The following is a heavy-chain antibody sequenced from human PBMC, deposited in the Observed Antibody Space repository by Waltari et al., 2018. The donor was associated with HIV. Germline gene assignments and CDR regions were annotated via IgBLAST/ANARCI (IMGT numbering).Heavy chain of an antibody. Sequence: EVQLVESGGGLVKPGESLRLSCAAFGFTFNNAWLTWVGQAQGKRTESDGRFKSKTEPHTMTNYAAPVKNRAIITRDESKNTLYLKMNSLKIDDTAVYYCTTRNRPSCSFGQDVWGQGTTVTGSS. V-gene: IGHV3-15*01. CDR1: GFTFNNAW. J-gene: IGHJ6*02. CDR3: TTRNRPSCSFGQDV. CDR2: FKSKTEPHTMT. D-gene: IGHD2-15*01.